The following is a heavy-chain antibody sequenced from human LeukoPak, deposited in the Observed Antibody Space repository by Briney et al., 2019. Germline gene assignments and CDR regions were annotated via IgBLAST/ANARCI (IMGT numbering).Heavy chain of an antibody. CDR1: GFTFSSYG. D-gene: IGHD3-10*01. CDR2: IRYDGSNK. V-gene: IGHV3-30*02. CDR3: AKDVSWFGELLWYYFDY. J-gene: IGHJ4*02. Sequence: PVGSLRLSCAASGFTFSSYGMHWVRQAPGKGLEWVAFIRYDGSNKYYADSVKGRFTISRDNSKNTLYLQMNSLRAEDTAVYYCAKDVSWFGELLWYYFDYWGQGTLVTVSS.